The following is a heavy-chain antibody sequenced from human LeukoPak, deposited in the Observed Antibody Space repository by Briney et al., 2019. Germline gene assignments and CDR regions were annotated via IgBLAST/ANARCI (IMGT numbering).Heavy chain of an antibody. V-gene: IGHV1-2*02. J-gene: IGHJ4*02. D-gene: IGHD4-17*01. Sequence: GASVEVSCKASGYTFTDDYIHWVRQAPGQGLEWMGWINPNSGDTNYAQKFQGRVTMTRDTSISTAYMELSRPSSDDTAVYYCARDLETTFYFDSWGQGTLVTVSS. CDR2: INPNSGDT. CDR3: ARDLETTFYFDS. CDR1: GYTFTDDY.